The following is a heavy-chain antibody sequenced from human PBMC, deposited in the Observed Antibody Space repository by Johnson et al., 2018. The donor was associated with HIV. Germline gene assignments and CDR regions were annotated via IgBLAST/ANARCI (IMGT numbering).Heavy chain of an antibody. Sequence: QMLLVESGGGVVQPGRSLRLSCAASGFTFSSYAMHWVRQAPGKGLEWVSVIYSGGSTYYADSVKGRFTISRDNSKNTLYLQMNSLRAEDTALYYCARDRVMVGATVDAFDIWGQGTMVTVSS. D-gene: IGHD1-26*01. CDR1: GFTFSSYA. CDR2: IYSGGST. J-gene: IGHJ3*02. CDR3: ARDRVMVGATVDAFDI. V-gene: IGHV3-NL1*01.